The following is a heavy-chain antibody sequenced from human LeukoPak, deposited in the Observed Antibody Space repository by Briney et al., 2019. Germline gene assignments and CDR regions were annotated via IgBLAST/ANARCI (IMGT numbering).Heavy chain of an antibody. CDR1: GYIFTSYG. CDR3: ARDLGIRYYDSSGYSVY. Sequence: ASVKVSCKASGYIFTSYGISWVRQAPGQGLEWMGWISAYNGNTNYAQKLQGRVTMTTDTSTSTAYMELRSLRSDDTAVYYCARDLGIRYYDSSGYSVYWGQGTLVTVSS. V-gene: IGHV1-18*01. J-gene: IGHJ4*02. D-gene: IGHD3-22*01. CDR2: ISAYNGNT.